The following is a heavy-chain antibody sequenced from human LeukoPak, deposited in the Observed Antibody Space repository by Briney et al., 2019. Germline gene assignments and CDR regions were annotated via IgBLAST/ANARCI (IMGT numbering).Heavy chain of an antibody. V-gene: IGHV1-2*02. D-gene: IGHD3-10*01. Sequence: ASVTVSCKASGYTFTCYYMHWVRQAPGQGLEWMGWINPNSGGTNYAQKFQGRVTMTRDTSISTAYMELTRLRSDDTAVYFCARDMNYYGSGSFYNVDYWGQGTLVTVSS. CDR3: ARDMNYYGSGSFYNVDY. J-gene: IGHJ4*02. CDR1: GYTFTCYY. CDR2: INPNSGGT.